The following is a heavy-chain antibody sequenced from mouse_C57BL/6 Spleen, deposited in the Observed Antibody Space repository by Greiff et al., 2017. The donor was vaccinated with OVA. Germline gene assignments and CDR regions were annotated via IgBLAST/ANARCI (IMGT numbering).Heavy chain of an antibody. J-gene: IGHJ2*02. CDR2: IHPNSGST. CDR1: GYTLTSYW. CDR3: ARDYYADYFDY. Sequence: VQLQQPGAELVKPGASVKLSCKASGYTLTSYWMHWVKQRPGQGLEWIGMIHPNSGSTNYNEKFKSKATLTVDRSSSTAYMTLSSMTSEDSAVSYCARDYYADYFDYWGQGTSLTGSS. D-gene: IGHD1-1*01. V-gene: IGHV1-64*01.